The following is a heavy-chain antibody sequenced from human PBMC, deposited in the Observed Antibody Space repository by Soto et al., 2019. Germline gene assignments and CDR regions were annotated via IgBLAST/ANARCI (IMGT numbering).Heavy chain of an antibody. J-gene: IGHJ6*02. Sequence: SETLSLTCAISGGSFSANHWSWIRQPPGKGLEWIGEINHSGSTNYNPSLKSRVTISVDTSKNQFSLKLSSVTAADTAVYYCARGGFSHPQRFWSGYYNYYYGMDVWGQGTTVTVSS. CDR2: INHSGST. V-gene: IGHV4-34*01. CDR1: GGSFSANH. CDR3: ARGGFSHPQRFWSGYYNYYYGMDV. D-gene: IGHD3-3*01.